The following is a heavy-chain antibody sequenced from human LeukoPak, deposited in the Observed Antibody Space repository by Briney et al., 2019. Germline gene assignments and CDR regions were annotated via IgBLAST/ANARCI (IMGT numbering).Heavy chain of an antibody. CDR3: AGILRGYYFDY. CDR1: GDSISSSSYY. D-gene: IGHD4-17*01. J-gene: IGHJ4*02. V-gene: IGHV4-39*07. Sequence: SETLSLTCTVSGDSISSSSYYWGWVRQPPGKGLESIACIYYSGTTYYNPSLESRVTMSVDTSKNQFSLNLRFVTAADTALYYCAGILRGYYFDYWGQGNLVTVSS. CDR2: IYYSGTT.